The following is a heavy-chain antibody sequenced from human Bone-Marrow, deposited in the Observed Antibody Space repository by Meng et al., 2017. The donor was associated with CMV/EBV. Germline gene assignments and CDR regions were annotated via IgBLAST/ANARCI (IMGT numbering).Heavy chain of an antibody. J-gene: IGHJ3*02. V-gene: IGHV3-30*04. CDR3: AIMGDIVVVPAAIDAFDS. CDR2: ISYDGSNK. Sequence: GESLKISCAASGFTFSSYAMHWVRQAPGKGLEWVAVISYDGSNKYYADSVKGRFTISRDNSKNTLYLQMNSLRAEDTAVYYCAIMGDIVVVPAAIDAFDSWGQGTMVTVSS. CDR1: GFTFSSYA. D-gene: IGHD2-2*01.